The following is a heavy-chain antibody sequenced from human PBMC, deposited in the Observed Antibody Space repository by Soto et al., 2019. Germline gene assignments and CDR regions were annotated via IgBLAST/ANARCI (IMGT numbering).Heavy chain of an antibody. J-gene: IGHJ4*02. CDR1: GYTFTSYG. D-gene: IGHD1-1*01. V-gene: IGHV1-18*01. CDR3: ARGRYGDY. CDR2: ISAHNGNT. Sequence: QVHLVQSGAEVKKPGASVKVSCKASGYTFTSYGITWVRQAPGQGLEWMGWISAHNGNTDYAQKLQGRVIVTRDTSTSTAYMELRSLISAATAVYYCARGRYGDYWGQGALVTVSS.